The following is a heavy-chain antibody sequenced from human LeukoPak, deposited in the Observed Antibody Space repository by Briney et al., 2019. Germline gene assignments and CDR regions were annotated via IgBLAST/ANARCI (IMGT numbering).Heavy chain of an antibody. CDR3: AREIQLWLPDRYFDY. J-gene: IGHJ4*02. CDR2: ISSSGSTI. Sequence: GGSLRLSCAASGFTFSSYEMNWVRQAPGKGLEWVSYISSSGSTIYYADSVKGRFTISRDNAKNSLYLQMNSLRTEDTAVYYCAREIQLWLPDRYFDYWGQGTLVTVSS. V-gene: IGHV3-48*03. D-gene: IGHD5-18*01. CDR1: GFTFSSYE.